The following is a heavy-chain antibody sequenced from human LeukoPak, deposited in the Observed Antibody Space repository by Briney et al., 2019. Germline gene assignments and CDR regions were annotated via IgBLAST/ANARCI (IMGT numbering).Heavy chain of an antibody. D-gene: IGHD2-21*01. J-gene: IGHJ4*02. Sequence: SETLSLTCAVYGGSFSGYYWSWIRQPPGKGLEWIGEINHSGSTNYNPSLKSRVTISVDTSKNRFSLKLSSVTAADTAVYYCARGRKRYSLARFDYWGQGTLVTVSS. CDR3: ARGRKRYSLARFDY. CDR1: GGSFSGYY. CDR2: INHSGST. V-gene: IGHV4-34*01.